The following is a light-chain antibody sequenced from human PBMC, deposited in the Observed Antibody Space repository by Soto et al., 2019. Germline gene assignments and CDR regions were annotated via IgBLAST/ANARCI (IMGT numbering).Light chain of an antibody. CDR3: QQFGSSPLFT. Sequence: EIVLTQSPGTLSLCPGERATLSCRASQSVSSSYLAWYQQKPGQAPRLLIYGASSRATGIPDRFSGSGSGTXXXXXXSXXXPEXFAVYYCQQFGSSPLFTFGPGTKVDVK. V-gene: IGKV3-20*01. J-gene: IGKJ3*01. CDR1: QSVSSSY. CDR2: GAS.